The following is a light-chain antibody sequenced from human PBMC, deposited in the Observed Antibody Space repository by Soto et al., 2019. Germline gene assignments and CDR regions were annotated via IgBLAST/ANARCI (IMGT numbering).Light chain of an antibody. CDR3: QQYNNWPPWT. V-gene: IGKV3-15*01. Sequence: EIVMTQSPATLSASPGERATLSCRASQSVSSNLAWYQQKPGQAPRLVIYGASTRATGIPARFSGSGSGTEFTLTISSLQSEDFAVYYCQQYNNWPPWTFGQGTKVDI. CDR2: GAS. CDR1: QSVSSN. J-gene: IGKJ1*01.